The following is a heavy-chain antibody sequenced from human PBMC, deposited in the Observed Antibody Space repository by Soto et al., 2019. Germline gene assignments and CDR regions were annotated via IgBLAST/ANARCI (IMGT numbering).Heavy chain of an antibody. J-gene: IGHJ2*01. Sequence: QVQLVQSGAEVKKPGSSVKVSCKASGGTFSSYAISCVRQAPGQGLEWMGGIIPIFGTANYAQKFQGRVTIPADESTSTAYMELSSLRSEDTAVYYCAREGYYYGSGSYYRTYWYFDLWGRGTLVTVSS. CDR3: AREGYYYGSGSYYRTYWYFDL. CDR2: IIPIFGTA. D-gene: IGHD3-10*01. V-gene: IGHV1-69*01. CDR1: GGTFSSYA.